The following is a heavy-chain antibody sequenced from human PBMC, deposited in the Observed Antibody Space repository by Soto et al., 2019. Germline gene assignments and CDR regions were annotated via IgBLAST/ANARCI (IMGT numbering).Heavy chain of an antibody. CDR3: ARGGVVPAAIFDY. Sequence: QVQLQQWGAGLLKPSETLSLTCAVYGGSFSGYYWSWVRQPQGKGLEWIGEINHCGSTNYNPSLKSRVTIAVDTSKNQFSLKLSSVTAADTAVYYCARGGVVPAAIFDYWGQGTLVTVSS. CDR1: GGSFSGYY. CDR2: INHCGST. J-gene: IGHJ4*02. D-gene: IGHD2-2*01. V-gene: IGHV4-34*01.